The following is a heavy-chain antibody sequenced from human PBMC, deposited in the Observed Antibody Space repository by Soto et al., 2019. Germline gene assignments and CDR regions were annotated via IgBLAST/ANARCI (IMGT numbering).Heavy chain of an antibody. V-gene: IGHV3-48*02. CDR3: ANQKIRFSVAGTLYGLGV. Sequence: EGQLVESGGNLVRPGGSLRLSCEASGFVFSTYSMNWVRQAPGKGLEWISYISSTSGTIYYADSVKGRFTIVRDNAKNSRFLQMNGLRDDDTAVYYCANQKIRFSVAGTLYGLGVWGQGTTVTVSS. J-gene: IGHJ6*02. CDR1: GFVFSTYS. D-gene: IGHD6-19*01. CDR2: ISSTSGTI.